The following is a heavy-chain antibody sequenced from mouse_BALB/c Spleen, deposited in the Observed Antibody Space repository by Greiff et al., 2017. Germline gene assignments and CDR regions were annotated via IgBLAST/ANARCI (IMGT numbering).Heavy chain of an antibody. Sequence: QVQLKESGAELMKPGASVKISCKATGYTFSSYWIEWVKQRPGHGLEWIGEILPGSGSTNYNEKFKGKATFTADTSSNTAYMQLSSLTSEDSAVYYCARMGTMITTGDYWGQGTTLTVSS. CDR1: GYTFSSYW. J-gene: IGHJ2*01. V-gene: IGHV1-9*01. CDR2: ILPGSGST. D-gene: IGHD2-4*01. CDR3: ARMGTMITTGDY.